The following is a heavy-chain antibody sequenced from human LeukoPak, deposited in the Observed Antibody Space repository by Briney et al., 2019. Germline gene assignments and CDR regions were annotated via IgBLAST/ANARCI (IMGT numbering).Heavy chain of an antibody. CDR3: AGTYGDYDFDY. Sequence: GGSLRLSCAASGFNFNSYDMNWVRQAPGKGLEWVSYISTSGSTIYYADSVKGRFTISRDNSKNTLYLQMNSLRADDTAAYYCAGTYGDYDFDYWGQGTLVTVSS. CDR2: ISTSGSTI. J-gene: IGHJ4*02. D-gene: IGHD4-17*01. V-gene: IGHV3-48*01. CDR1: GFNFNSYD.